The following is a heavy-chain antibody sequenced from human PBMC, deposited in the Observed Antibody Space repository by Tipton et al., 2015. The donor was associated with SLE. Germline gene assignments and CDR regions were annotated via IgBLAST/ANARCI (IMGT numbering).Heavy chain of an antibody. V-gene: IGHV4-59*01. CDR3: AKGSGWYKD. Sequence: TLSLTCSVSGGFISSSSWSWIRQAPGKGLEWIGNVFFSGRTNYNPSLESRVTVSPDTSKNQFSLKLTSVTAADTAVYYCAKGSGWYKDWGQGMLVTVSS. CDR1: GGFISSSS. D-gene: IGHD6-19*01. J-gene: IGHJ4*02. CDR2: VFFSGRT.